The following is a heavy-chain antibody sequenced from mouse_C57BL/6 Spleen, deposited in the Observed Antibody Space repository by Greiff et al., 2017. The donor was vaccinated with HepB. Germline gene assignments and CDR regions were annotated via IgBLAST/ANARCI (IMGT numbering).Heavy chain of an antibody. V-gene: IGHV5-17*01. J-gene: IGHJ4*01. CDR2: ISSGSSTI. CDR1: GFTFSDYG. CDR3: ARSNWDGAMDY. D-gene: IGHD4-1*01. Sequence: EVHLVESGGGLVKPGGSLKLSCAASGFTFSDYGMHWVRQAPEKGLEWVAYISSGSSTIYYADTVKGRFTISRDNAKNTLFLQMTSLRSEDTAMYYCARSNWDGAMDYWGQGTSVTVSS.